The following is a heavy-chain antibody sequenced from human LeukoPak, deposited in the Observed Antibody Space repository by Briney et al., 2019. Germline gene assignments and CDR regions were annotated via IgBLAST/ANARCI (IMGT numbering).Heavy chain of an antibody. J-gene: IGHJ4*02. CDR2: IYTSGST. D-gene: IGHD6-19*01. CDR1: GGSFSGYY. V-gene: IGHV4-59*10. Sequence: SETLSLTCAVYGGSFSGYYWSWIRQPAGKGLEWIGRIYTSGSTNYNPSLKSRVTMSVDTSKNQFSLKLSSVTAADTAVYYCARDRIAVAGRAYYDYWGQGTLVTVSS. CDR3: ARDRIAVAGRAYYDY.